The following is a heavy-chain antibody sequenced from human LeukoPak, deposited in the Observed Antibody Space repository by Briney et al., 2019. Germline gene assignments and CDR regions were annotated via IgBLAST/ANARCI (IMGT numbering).Heavy chain of an antibody. V-gene: IGHV4-59*08. CDR3: ARHSTSGWNWFDP. D-gene: IGHD6-19*01. Sequence: SETLSLTCTVSGGSISSYYWSWIRQPPGKGLEWIGYISQSGSTNYNPSLKSRVTISVDTSKNQFSLKLSSVTAADTAVYYCARHSTSGWNWFDPWGQGTLVTVSS. CDR1: GGSISSYY. CDR2: ISQSGST. J-gene: IGHJ5*02.